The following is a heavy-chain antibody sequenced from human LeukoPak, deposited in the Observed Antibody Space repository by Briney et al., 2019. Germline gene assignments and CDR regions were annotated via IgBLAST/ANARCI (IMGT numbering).Heavy chain of an antibody. J-gene: IGHJ5*02. Sequence: GASVKVSCRASGYTFTSYGISWVRQAPGQGLEWMGWISAYNGNTNYAQILQGRVTMTTDTSTSTAYMELRSLRSDDTAVYYCARDESYYYDSSGYPSWGQGTLVTVSS. D-gene: IGHD3-22*01. CDR3: ARDESYYYDSSGYPS. V-gene: IGHV1-18*01. CDR2: ISAYNGNT. CDR1: GYTFTSYG.